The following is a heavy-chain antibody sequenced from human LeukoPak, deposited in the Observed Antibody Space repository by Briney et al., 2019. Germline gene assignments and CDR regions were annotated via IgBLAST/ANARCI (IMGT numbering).Heavy chain of an antibody. V-gene: IGHV3-21*01. Sequence: GGSLRLSCAASGFTFSSYSMNWVRQAPGKGLEWVSSISSSSSYIYYADSVKGRFTISRDNAKNSLYLQMNSLRAEDTAAYYCAEGTHDYGGNYYYYGMDVWGQGTTVTVSS. J-gene: IGHJ6*02. CDR3: AEGTHDYGGNYYYYGMDV. D-gene: IGHD4-23*01. CDR2: ISSSSSYI. CDR1: GFTFSSYS.